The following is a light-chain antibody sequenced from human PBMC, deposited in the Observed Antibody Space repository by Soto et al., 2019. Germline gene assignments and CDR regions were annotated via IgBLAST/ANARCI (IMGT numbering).Light chain of an antibody. CDR2: EVS. CDR3: SSYTTSTVVV. CDR1: SSDIGAYNY. V-gene: IGLV2-14*01. J-gene: IGLJ2*01. Sequence: QSALTQPASVSASPGQSITISCTGTSSDIGAYNYVSWYQQRPGKAPKVMIYEVSDRPSGVSNRFSGSKSGNTASLTLSGLQAEDEADYYCSSYTTSTVVVFGGGTQLTVL.